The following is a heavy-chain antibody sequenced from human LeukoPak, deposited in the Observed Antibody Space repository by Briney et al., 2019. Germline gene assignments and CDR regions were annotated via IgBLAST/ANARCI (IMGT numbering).Heavy chain of an antibody. D-gene: IGHD3-22*01. CDR1: GYTFTDYA. J-gene: IGHJ4*02. CDR2: VNTNTGNP. Sequence: GASVKVSCKPSGYTFTDYAINWVRQAPGQGLVYMGWVNTNTGNPTYAQGFTGRFVFSSDSSVSTAYLQITSLKADDSAIYFCASCNDSSGYFAYWGQGTLVTVSS. V-gene: IGHV7-4-1*02. CDR3: ASCNDSSGYFAY.